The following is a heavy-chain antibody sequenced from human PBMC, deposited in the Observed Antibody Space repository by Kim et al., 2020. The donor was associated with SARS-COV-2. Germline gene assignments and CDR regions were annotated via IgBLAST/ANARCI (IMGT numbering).Heavy chain of an antibody. J-gene: IGHJ3*02. CDR3: AKEGFGDSDAFDM. D-gene: IGHD3-10*01. V-gene: IGHV3-30*02. Sequence: YYVDSVKGRFNISRDNSKNTLYLQMNSLRAEDTAVYYCAKEGFGDSDAFDMWDQGTMVTVSS.